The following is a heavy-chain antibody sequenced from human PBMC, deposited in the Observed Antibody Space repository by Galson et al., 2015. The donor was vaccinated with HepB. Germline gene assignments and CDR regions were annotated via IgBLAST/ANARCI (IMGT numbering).Heavy chain of an antibody. CDR2: ISSSSSYT. CDR1: GFIFNDYY. J-gene: IGHJ4*02. CDR3: ARGGGPPQNFDS. Sequence: SLRLSCAASGFIFNDYYMSWIRQAPGKGLEGISYISSSSSYTNYADSVKGRFTISRDNAKNSLFLQMNSLRVDDTAVYYCARGGGPPQNFDSWGQGTLVAVSS. V-gene: IGHV3-11*06. D-gene: IGHD3-16*01.